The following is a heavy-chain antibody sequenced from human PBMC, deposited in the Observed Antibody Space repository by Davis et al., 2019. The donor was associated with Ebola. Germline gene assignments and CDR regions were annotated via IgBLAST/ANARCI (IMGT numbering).Heavy chain of an antibody. Sequence: SETLSLTCAVDGGSFSAYYWSWIRQPPGKGLEWIGEIYHTGDTNYNPSLKSRVTISVDTSKNQFSLKLSSVTVADTAVYYCARGTGPVDYWGQGTLVTVSS. D-gene: IGHD1-14*01. V-gene: IGHV4-34*01. J-gene: IGHJ4*02. CDR3: ARGTGPVDY. CDR2: IYHTGDT. CDR1: GGSFSAYY.